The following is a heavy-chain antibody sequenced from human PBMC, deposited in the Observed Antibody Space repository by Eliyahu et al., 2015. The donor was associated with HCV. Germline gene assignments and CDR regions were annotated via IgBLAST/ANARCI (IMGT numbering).Heavy chain of an antibody. CDR2: ISWNSGSI. J-gene: IGHJ4*02. CDR3: AKDMGTTVTFGFDY. Sequence: EVQLVESGGGLVQPGRSLRLSCAASGFTFDDYAMHWVRQAPGKGLEWVSGISWNSGSIGYADSVKGRFTISRDNAKNSLYLQMNSLRAEDTALYYCAKDMGTTVTFGFDYWGQGTLVTVSS. V-gene: IGHV3-9*01. CDR1: GFTFDDYA. D-gene: IGHD4-17*01.